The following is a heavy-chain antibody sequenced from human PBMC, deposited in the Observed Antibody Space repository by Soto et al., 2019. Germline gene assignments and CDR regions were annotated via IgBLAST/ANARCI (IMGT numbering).Heavy chain of an antibody. CDR2: ICSSSSYI. CDR3: AREMGVVPAASYYYYGMDV. Sequence: EVQLVESGGGLVKPGGSLRLSCAASGFTFSSYTMNWVRQAPGKGLEWVSSICSSSSYIYYADSVKGRFTISRDNAKNSLYLQMNSLRAEDTAVYYCAREMGVVPAASYYYYGMDVWGQGTTVTVSS. CDR1: GFTFSSYT. V-gene: IGHV3-21*01. D-gene: IGHD2-2*01. J-gene: IGHJ6*02.